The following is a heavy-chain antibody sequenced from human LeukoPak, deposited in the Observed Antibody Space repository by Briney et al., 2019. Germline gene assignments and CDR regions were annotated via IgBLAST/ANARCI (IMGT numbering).Heavy chain of an antibody. Sequence: ASVKVSCKASGYTFTSYAMNWVRQAPGQGLEWMGWINTNTGNPTYAQGFTGRFVFSLDTSVSTAYLQISSLKAEDTAVYYCARAPNSGGQRLNWFDPWGQGTLATVSS. CDR3: ARAPNSGGQRLNWFDP. CDR1: GYTFTSYA. V-gene: IGHV7-4-1*02. CDR2: INTNTGNP. J-gene: IGHJ5*02. D-gene: IGHD1-26*01.